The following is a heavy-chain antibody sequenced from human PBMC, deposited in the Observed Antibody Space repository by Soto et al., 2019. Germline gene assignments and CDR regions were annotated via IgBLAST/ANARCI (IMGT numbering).Heavy chain of an antibody. V-gene: IGHV1-69*12. CDR1: GGTFNSYA. CDR3: ASHYDSGGYYYRGLDY. J-gene: IGHJ4*02. CDR2: IIPIFGTA. D-gene: IGHD3-22*01. Sequence: QVQLVQSGAEVKKPGSSVKVSCKASGGTFNSYAISWVRQAPGQGLEWMGGIIPIFGTADYAQKFQGSVTITAVESTSTAYMELSSLRSEDTAVYYCASHYDSGGYYYRGLDYWGQRTLVTVSS.